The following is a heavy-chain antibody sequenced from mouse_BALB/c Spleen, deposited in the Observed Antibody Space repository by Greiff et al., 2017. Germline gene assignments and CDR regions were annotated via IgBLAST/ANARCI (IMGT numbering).Heavy chain of an antibody. Sequence: VKLVESGGGLVQPKGSLKLSCAASGFTFNTYAMNWVRQAPGKGLEWVARIRSKSNNYATYYADSVKDRFTISRDDSQSMLYLQMNNLKTEDTAMYYCVRQDGKRYYYAMDYWGQGTSVTVSS. J-gene: IGHJ4*01. CDR2: IRSKSNNYAT. CDR1: GFTFNTYA. D-gene: IGHD2-1*01. CDR3: VRQDGKRYYYAMDY. V-gene: IGHV10-1*02.